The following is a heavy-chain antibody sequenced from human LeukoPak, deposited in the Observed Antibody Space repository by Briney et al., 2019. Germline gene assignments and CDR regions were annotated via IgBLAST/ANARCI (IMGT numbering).Heavy chain of an antibody. V-gene: IGHV3-30*18. CDR3: AKEYCSGDCYSDYFDY. J-gene: IGHJ4*02. CDR1: GFIFSTYG. D-gene: IGHD2-21*02. CDR2: ISYDGSKK. Sequence: GGSLRLSCAASGFIFSTYGMHWVRQAPGKGVEWGTVISYDGSKKYYVDSVKGRFTISRDNSKNTLYLRMDSLRAEDTAVYYCAKEYCSGDCYSDYFDYWGQGTLVTVSS.